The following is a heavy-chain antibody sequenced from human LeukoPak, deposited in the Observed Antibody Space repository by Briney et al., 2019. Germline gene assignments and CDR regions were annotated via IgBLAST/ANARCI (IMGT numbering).Heavy chain of an antibody. CDR2: IISIFGTA. D-gene: IGHD6-13*01. CDR3: ARGVDSSTPRRGYYYYYYMDV. CDR1: GGTFSSYA. J-gene: IGHJ6*03. V-gene: IGHV1-69*05. Sequence: SVKVSCKASGGTFSSYAISWVRQAPGQGLEWMGGIISIFGTANYAQKFQGRVTITTDESTSTAYMELSSLRSEDTAVYYCARGVDSSTPRRGYYYYYYMDVWGKGTTVTVSS.